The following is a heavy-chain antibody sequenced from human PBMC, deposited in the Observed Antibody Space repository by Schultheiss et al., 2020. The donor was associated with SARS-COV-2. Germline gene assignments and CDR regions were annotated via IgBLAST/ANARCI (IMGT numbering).Heavy chain of an antibody. CDR3: ARGGATWIQLWSSNWFDP. D-gene: IGHD5-18*01. Sequence: SETLSLTCAVYGGSFSGYSWSWIRQPPGKGLEWIGYIYHSGSTYYNPSLKSRVTISVDTSKNQFSLKLSSVTAADTAVYYCARGGATWIQLWSSNWFDPWGQGTLVTVSS. CDR2: IYHSGST. CDR1: GGSFSGYS. V-gene: IGHV4-34*09. J-gene: IGHJ5*02.